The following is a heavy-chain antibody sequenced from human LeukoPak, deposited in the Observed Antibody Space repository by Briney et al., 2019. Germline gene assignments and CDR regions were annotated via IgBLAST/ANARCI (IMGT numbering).Heavy chain of an antibody. J-gene: IGHJ4*02. V-gene: IGHV3-30*02. CDR3: AKSGLNRFDY. D-gene: IGHD2-15*01. Sequence: GGSLRLSCSASGFTFSSYGMHWVRQAPGKGLVWVAFIRYDGSDKYYAESVKGRFTISRDNSKNTLYLQMNSLRAEDTAVYYCAKSGLNRFDYWGQGTLVTVSS. CDR1: GFTFSSYG. CDR2: IRYDGSDK.